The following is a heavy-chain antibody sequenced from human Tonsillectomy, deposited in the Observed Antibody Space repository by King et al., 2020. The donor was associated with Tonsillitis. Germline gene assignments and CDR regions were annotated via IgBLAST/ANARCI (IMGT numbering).Heavy chain of an antibody. Sequence: VRLVESGGGVVQPGRSLRLSCAASGFTFSTYAMHWVRQAPGKGLEWVAVISYDGSNKYYADSVKGRFTISRDNSKNTLYLQMNSLRAEDTSVYYCARERGYSYGDAFDIWGQGTMVTVSS. J-gene: IGHJ3*02. D-gene: IGHD5-12*01. CDR3: ARERGYSYGDAFDI. V-gene: IGHV3-30-3*01. CDR2: ISYDGSNK. CDR1: GFTFSTYA.